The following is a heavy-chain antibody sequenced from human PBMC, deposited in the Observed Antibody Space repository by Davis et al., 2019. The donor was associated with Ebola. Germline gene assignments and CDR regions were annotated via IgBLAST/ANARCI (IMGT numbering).Heavy chain of an antibody. CDR2: ISPYSGNT. CDR3: ARDIGYSFGSGSYSKYDY. V-gene: IGHV1-18*01. J-gene: IGHJ4*02. CDR1: GYTFASYG. Sequence: AASVKVSCKASGYTFASYGISWLRQAPGQGLEWVGWISPYSGNTDFAQKFQGRVTMTTDTSTSTAYMELRSLRSDDTAVYYCARDIGYSFGSGSYSKYDYWGQGTLVTVSS. D-gene: IGHD3-10*01.